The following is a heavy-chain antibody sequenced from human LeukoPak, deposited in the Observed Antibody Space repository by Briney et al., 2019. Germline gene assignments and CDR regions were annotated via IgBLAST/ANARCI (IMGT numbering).Heavy chain of an antibody. CDR3: AGGVRGVITSY. Sequence: SETLSLTCSVSGGSLSSYYWNWIRQPPGKGLEWIGYIYYSGSTNYNPSLKSRVTISVDTSKNQFSLKLSSVTAADTAVYYCAGGVRGVITSYWGQGTLVTVSS. CDR2: IYYSGST. D-gene: IGHD3-10*01. J-gene: IGHJ4*02. CDR1: GGSLSSYY. V-gene: IGHV4-59*01.